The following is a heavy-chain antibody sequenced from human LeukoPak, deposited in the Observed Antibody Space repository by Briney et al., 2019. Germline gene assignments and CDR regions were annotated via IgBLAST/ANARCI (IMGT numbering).Heavy chain of an antibody. CDR3: AREDAGLDSYGFFYYYGMDV. Sequence: SETLSLTCTVSGGSISSGGYYWSWIRRHPGKGLEWIGYIYYSGSTYYNPSLKSRVTISVDTSKNQFSLKLSSVTAADTAVYYCAREDAGLDSYGFFYYYGMDVWGQGTTVTVSS. D-gene: IGHD5-18*01. V-gene: IGHV4-31*03. J-gene: IGHJ6*02. CDR2: IYYSGST. CDR1: GGSISSGGYY.